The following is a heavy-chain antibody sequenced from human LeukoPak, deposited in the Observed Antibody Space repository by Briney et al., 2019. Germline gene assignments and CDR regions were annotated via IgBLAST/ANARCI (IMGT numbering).Heavy chain of an antibody. CDR2: ISGSGGST. V-gene: IGHV3-23*01. CDR1: GFTFSSYG. D-gene: IGHD5-18*01. CDR3: ARTIQLWMVAFDY. J-gene: IGHJ4*02. Sequence: GGSLRLSCAASGFTFSSYGMSWVRQAPGKGLEWVSAISGSGGSTYYADSVKGRFTISRDNSKNTLYLQMNSLRAEDTAVYYCARTIQLWMVAFDYWGQGTLVTVSS.